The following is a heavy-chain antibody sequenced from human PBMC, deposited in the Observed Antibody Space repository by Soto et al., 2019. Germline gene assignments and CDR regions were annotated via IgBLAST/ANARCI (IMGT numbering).Heavy chain of an antibody. CDR2: ITPYNGKT. J-gene: IGHJ4*02. CDR3: ARDPSQYLDH. Sequence: QVQLVQSGAEVKQPGASVKVSCKASGSTFITSGVSWVRQAPGQGLEWMGWITPYNGKTHYAQKFQDRGTMTTATAASTADRELRSLTADDSAMEFCARDPSQYLDHWGQGTLVTVSS. V-gene: IGHV1-18*01. CDR1: GSTFITSG.